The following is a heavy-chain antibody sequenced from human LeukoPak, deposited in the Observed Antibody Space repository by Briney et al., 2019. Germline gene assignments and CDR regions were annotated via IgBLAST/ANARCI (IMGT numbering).Heavy chain of an antibody. V-gene: IGHV4-31*03. CDR2: IYYSGST. CDR3: ARYGNGDPDDY. CDR1: GGSISSGGYY. Sequence: LQTLSLTCTVSGGSISSGGYYWSWIRPPPGEGLEWIGYIYYSGSTYYTPPLKTRDTISGDTSKNQLPLTLISVTAADTPVYYCARYGNGDPDDYWGQGTLVTVSS. J-gene: IGHJ4*02. D-gene: IGHD3-10*01.